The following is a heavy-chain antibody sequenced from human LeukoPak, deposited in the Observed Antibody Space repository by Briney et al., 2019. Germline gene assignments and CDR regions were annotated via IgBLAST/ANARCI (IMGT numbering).Heavy chain of an antibody. D-gene: IGHD2-2*01. V-gene: IGHV1-69*01. Sequence: SVKVSCKASGGTFSSYAISWVRQAPGQGLEWMGGIIPIFGTANYAQKFQGRVTITADESTSTAYMELSSLRSEDTAVYYCASRRTSSSYCFDYWGQGTLVTVSS. J-gene: IGHJ4*02. CDR3: ASRRTSSSYCFDY. CDR2: IIPIFGTA. CDR1: GGTFSSYA.